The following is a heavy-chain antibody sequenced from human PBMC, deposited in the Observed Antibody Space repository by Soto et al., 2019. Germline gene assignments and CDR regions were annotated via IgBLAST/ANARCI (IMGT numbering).Heavy chain of an antibody. CDR1: GFTFSSYS. CDR2: ISSSSSTI. CDR3: ARPGAVAVAIDL. Sequence: GSLRLSCAASGFTFSSYSMNWVRQAPGKGLEWVSYISSSSSTIYNADYADSVKGRFTISRDNAKNSLYLQMNSLRVEDTAVYYCARPGAVAVAIDLRGQGTMVTVSS. D-gene: IGHD2-15*01. J-gene: IGHJ3*01. V-gene: IGHV3-48*01.